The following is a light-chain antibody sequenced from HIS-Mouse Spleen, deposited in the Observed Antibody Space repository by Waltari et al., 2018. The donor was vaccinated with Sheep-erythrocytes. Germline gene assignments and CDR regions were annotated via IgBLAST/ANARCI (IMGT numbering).Light chain of an antibody. CDR3: SSYTSSSTLWV. Sequence: QSALTQPASVSGSPGQSLTISCTGPSSDVGGYNYVPWYQQHPGKAPKLMIYEVSNRPSGVSNRFSGSKSGNTASLTISGLQAEDEADYYCSSYTSSSTLWVFGGGTKLTVL. V-gene: IGLV2-14*01. CDR1: SSDVGGYNY. J-gene: IGLJ3*02. CDR2: EVS.